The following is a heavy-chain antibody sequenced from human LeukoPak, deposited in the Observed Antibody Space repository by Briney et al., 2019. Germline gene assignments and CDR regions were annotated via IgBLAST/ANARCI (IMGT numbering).Heavy chain of an antibody. V-gene: IGHV3-7*01. Sequence: GGSLRLSCAASGFAFSSYWMSWVRQAPGKGLEWVANIKQDGSEKYYVDSVKGRFTISRDNAKNSLYLQMNSLRAEDTAVYYCARDPGFGELLYAFDIWGQGTMVTVSS. D-gene: IGHD3-10*01. CDR2: IKQDGSEK. CDR1: GFAFSSYW. CDR3: ARDPGFGELLYAFDI. J-gene: IGHJ3*02.